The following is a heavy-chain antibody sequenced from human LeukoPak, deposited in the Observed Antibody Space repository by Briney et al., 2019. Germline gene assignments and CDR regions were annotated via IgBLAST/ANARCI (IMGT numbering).Heavy chain of an antibody. J-gene: IGHJ6*03. CDR2: MNPNSGNT. CDR3: ARAQRIAVAGTYYYYMDV. CDR1: GYTFTGYY. D-gene: IGHD6-19*01. V-gene: IGHV1-8*02. Sequence: ASVKVSCKASGYTFTGYYMHWVRQAPGQGLEWMGWMNPNSGNTGYAQKFQGRVTMTRNTSISTAYMELSSLRSEDTAVYYCARAQRIAVAGTYYYYMDVWGKGTTVTVSS.